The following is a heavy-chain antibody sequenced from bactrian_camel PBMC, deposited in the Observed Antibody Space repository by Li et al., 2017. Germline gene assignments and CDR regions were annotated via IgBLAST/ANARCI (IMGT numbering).Heavy chain of an antibody. Sequence: HVQLVESGGGSVQAGGSLRLSCAASGYPYSRYCMGWFRQAPGKEREGVSQIYASGFTYYSDSVKGRFTISRDAAENTVWLQMDHLEPEDTGLYTCAAGRHCYNLPHAPGFDYWGQGTQVTVS. CDR1: GYPYSRYC. D-gene: IGHD2*01. V-gene: IGHV3S9*01. CDR2: IYASGFT. CDR3: AAGRHCYNLPHAPGFDY. J-gene: IGHJ4*01.